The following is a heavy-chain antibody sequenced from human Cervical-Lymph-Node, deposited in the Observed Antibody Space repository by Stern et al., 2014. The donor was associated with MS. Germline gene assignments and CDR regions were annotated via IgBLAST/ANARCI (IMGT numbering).Heavy chain of an antibody. CDR3: ARDGEEGVPSNLGVDY. V-gene: IGHV3-33*01. Sequence: VQLVESGGGVVQPGRSLRLSCAASGFTFSSFGMHWVRQAPGKGLEWGAVIWYDGSYKSYADSVKGRFTISRDISKNTLYLQMNSLRAEDTAVYYCARDGEEGVPSNLGVDYWGQGTLVTVSS. D-gene: IGHD3-3*01. CDR1: GFTFSSFG. CDR2: IWYDGSYK. J-gene: IGHJ4*02.